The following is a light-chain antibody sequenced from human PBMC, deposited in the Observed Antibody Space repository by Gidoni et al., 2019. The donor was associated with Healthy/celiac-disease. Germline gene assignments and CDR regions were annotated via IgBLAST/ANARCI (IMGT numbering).Light chain of an antibody. Sequence: EIVLTQSPATLSLSPGERATLSCRASQSVSSYLAWYQQKPGQAPRLLIYDASNRATGIPARFSGSGSGTDFTLTISSLEPEDFAVYYCQQRSISITFXXXTRLEIK. CDR1: QSVSSY. J-gene: IGKJ5*01. CDR2: DAS. V-gene: IGKV3-11*01. CDR3: QQRSISIT.